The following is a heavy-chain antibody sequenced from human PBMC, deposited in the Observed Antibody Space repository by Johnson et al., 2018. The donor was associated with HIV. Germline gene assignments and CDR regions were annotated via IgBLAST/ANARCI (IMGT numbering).Heavy chain of an antibody. CDR1: GFTVSSNY. CDR2: IYSGGST. Sequence: VKLVESGGGLIQPGGSLRLSCAASGFTVSSNYMSWVRQAPGKGLEWVSVIYSGGSTYYADSVKGRFTISRDNSKNTLYLQMNSLRAEDTAVYYCAKHGGYSDGPNDAFDIWGQGTMVTVSS. CDR3: AKHGGYSDGPNDAFDI. J-gene: IGHJ3*02. V-gene: IGHV3-66*03. D-gene: IGHD3-22*01.